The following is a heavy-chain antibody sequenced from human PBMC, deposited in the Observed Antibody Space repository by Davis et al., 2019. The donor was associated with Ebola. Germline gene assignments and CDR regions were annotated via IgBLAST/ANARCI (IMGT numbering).Heavy chain of an antibody. V-gene: IGHV4-59*06. Sequence: SETLSLTCTVSGGSISSYYWSWIRQHPGKGLEWIGYIYYSGSTYYSPSLKSRVTISVDTSKNQFSLKLSSVTAADTAVYYCARTNGYSYGCFDYWGQGTLVTVSS. CDR2: IYYSGST. D-gene: IGHD5-18*01. J-gene: IGHJ4*02. CDR1: GGSISSYY. CDR3: ARTNGYSYGCFDY.